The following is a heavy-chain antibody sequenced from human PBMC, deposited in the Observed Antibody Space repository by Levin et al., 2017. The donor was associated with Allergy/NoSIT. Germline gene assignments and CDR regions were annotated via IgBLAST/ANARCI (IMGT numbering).Heavy chain of an antibody. D-gene: IGHD6-6*01. V-gene: IGHV3-30-3*01. CDR2: ISYDGSNK. CDR3: ARVLYRPKAAREVDDAFDI. CDR1: GFTFSSYA. Sequence: GGSLRLSCAASGFTFSSYAMHWVRQAPGKGLEWVAVISYDGSNKYYADSVKGRFTISRDNSKNTLYLQMNSLRAEDTAVYYCARVLYRPKAAREVDDAFDIWGQGTMVTVSS. J-gene: IGHJ3*02.